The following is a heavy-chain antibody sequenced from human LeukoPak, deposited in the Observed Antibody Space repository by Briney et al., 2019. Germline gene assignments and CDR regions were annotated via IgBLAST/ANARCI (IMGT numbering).Heavy chain of an antibody. V-gene: IGHV3-30*02. Sequence: GGSLRLSCAASGFTFSSYWMHWVRQAPGKGLEWVAFIRYDGSHKYSADSVKGRFTISRDNSKNTLYLQMNSLRAEDTAVYHCAKAGLAMPPDYWGQGTLVTVSS. D-gene: IGHD2-2*01. J-gene: IGHJ4*02. CDR2: IRYDGSHK. CDR1: GFTFSSYW. CDR3: AKAGLAMPPDY.